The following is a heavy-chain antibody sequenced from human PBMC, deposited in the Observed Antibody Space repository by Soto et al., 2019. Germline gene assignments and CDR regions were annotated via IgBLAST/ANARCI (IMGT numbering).Heavy chain of an antibody. CDR1: GGSITNYY. Sequence: QVQLQESGPGLVKPSETLPLTCSVSGGSITNYYCSWFWQPPGKGLEWIGYIQYNGYSAYNLSLKRRVTMSMDTSKTQFSLMLESVTATDTAVYYCARHGFGSLHGLVDVWGQGTTVIVSS. J-gene: IGHJ6*02. CDR3: ARHGFGSLHGLVDV. D-gene: IGHD3-10*01. CDR2: IQYNGYS. V-gene: IGHV4-59*08.